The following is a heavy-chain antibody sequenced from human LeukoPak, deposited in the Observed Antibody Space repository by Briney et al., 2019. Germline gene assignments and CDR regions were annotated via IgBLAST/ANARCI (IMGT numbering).Heavy chain of an antibody. Sequence: PGRSLRLSCAASGFTFSSYGMHWVRQAPGKGLEWVAVISYDGSNKYYAGSVKGRFTISRDNSKNTLYLQMNSLRAEDTAVYYCAKEGLHYDILTGSIYYYGMDVWGQGTTVTVSS. CDR1: GFTFSSYG. V-gene: IGHV3-30*18. D-gene: IGHD3-9*01. CDR2: ISYDGSNK. J-gene: IGHJ6*02. CDR3: AKEGLHYDILTGSIYYYGMDV.